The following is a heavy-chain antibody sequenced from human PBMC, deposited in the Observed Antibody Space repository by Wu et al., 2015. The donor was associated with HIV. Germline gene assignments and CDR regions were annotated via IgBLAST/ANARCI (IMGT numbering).Heavy chain of an antibody. V-gene: IGHV1-69*05. Sequence: QVQLVQSGTEVKKPGSSVKVSCKASGGTFSNYAISWVRQAPGQGLEWMGGIIPMFGTTNYSQKFQGRVTITTDESTSTAYMELSSLRSEDTAVYFCAKLVSAVTSWFDPWGQGTLGHRLL. CDR3: AKLVSAVTSWFDP. D-gene: IGHD4-17*01. CDR1: GGTFSNYA. J-gene: IGHJ5*02. CDR2: IIPMFGTT.